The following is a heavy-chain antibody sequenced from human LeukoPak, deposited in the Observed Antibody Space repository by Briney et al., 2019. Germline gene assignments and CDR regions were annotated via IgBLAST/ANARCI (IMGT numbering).Heavy chain of an antibody. CDR2: ISYDGSNK. D-gene: IGHD4-17*01. V-gene: IGHV3-30*04. J-gene: IGHJ4*02. CDR1: GFTFSSYA. CDR3: ATRGDYGGYRAYFDY. Sequence: GGSLRLSCAASGFTFSSYAMHWVRQAPGKGLEWVAVISYDGSNKYYADSVKGRLTISRDNSKNTLYLQMNSLRAEDTAVYYCATRGDYGGYRAYFDYWGQGTLVTVSS.